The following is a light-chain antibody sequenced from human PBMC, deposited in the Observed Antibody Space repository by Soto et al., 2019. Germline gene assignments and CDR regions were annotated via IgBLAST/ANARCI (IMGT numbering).Light chain of an antibody. Sequence: QSALTQPPSASGSPGQSVTISCTGTSSDVGGYNYVSWYQQHPGKAPKLVIYEVTKRPSGVPDRFLGSRSGNTASLTVSGLQAEDEADYYCSSYTGSNLGVFGTGTKVTVL. CDR1: SSDVGGYNY. CDR3: SSYTGSNLGV. CDR2: EVT. J-gene: IGLJ1*01. V-gene: IGLV2-8*01.